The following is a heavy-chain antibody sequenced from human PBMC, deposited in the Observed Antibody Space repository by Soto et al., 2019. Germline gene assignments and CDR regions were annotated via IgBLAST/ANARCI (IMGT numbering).Heavy chain of an antibody. V-gene: IGHV3-30*18. CDR1: GFTFSSYG. D-gene: IGHD2-2*02. J-gene: IGHJ4*02. CDR3: AKDTRNGYCSSTSCYTFDY. Sequence: GWSLRLSCAASGFTFSSYGMHWVRQAPGKGLEWVAVISYDGSNKYYADSVKGRFTISRDNSKNTLYLQMNSLRAEDTAVYYCAKDTRNGYCSSTSCYTFDYWGQGTLVTVSS. CDR2: ISYDGSNK.